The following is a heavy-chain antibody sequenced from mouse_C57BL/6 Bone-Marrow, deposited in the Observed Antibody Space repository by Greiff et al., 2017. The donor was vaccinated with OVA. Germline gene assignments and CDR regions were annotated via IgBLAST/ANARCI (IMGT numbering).Heavy chain of an antibody. Sequence: DVQLVESGGGLVKPGGSLKLSCAASGFTFSSYAMSWVRQTPEKRLEWVATISDGGSYTYYPDNVKGRFTISRDNAKNNLYLQMSHLKSEDTAMYYCAREIYYGSSYYAMDYWGQGTSVTVSS. V-gene: IGHV5-4*01. CDR2: ISDGGSYT. CDR1: GFTFSSYA. J-gene: IGHJ4*01. CDR3: AREIYYGSSYYAMDY. D-gene: IGHD1-1*01.